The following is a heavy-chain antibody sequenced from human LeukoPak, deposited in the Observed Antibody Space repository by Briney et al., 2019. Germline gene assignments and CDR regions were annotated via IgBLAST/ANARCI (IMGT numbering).Heavy chain of an antibody. CDR2: ISGSGGST. Sequence: RGSLRLSCAASGFTFSSYAMSWVRQAPGKGLEWVSAISGSGGSTYYADSVKGRFTISRDNSKNTLYLQMNSLRAEDTAVYYCANGIAAAAGGGYWGQGTLVTVSS. CDR3: ANGIAAAAGGGY. D-gene: IGHD6-13*01. J-gene: IGHJ4*02. CDR1: GFTFSSYA. V-gene: IGHV3-23*01.